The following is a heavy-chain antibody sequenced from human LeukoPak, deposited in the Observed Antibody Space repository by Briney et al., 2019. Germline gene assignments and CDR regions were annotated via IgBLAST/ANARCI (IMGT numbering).Heavy chain of an antibody. Sequence: GGSLRLSCGASGFTFSLYGMHWVRQAPGKGLEWVTFIRYDGSNKYYADSVKGRFTVSRDNSKNTLYLHMHSLRAEDTAVYYCATWYRNGYFDWLSHFDYWGQGTLVTVSS. CDR1: GFTFSLYG. D-gene: IGHD3-9*01. CDR2: IRYDGSNK. V-gene: IGHV3-30*02. J-gene: IGHJ4*02. CDR3: ATWYRNGYFDWLSHFDY.